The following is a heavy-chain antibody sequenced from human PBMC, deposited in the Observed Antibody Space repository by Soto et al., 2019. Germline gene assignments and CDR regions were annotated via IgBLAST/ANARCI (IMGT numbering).Heavy chain of an antibody. Sequence: EVQLLESGGGLVQPGGSLRLSCAASGFTFSSYAMSWVRQAPGKGLEWVSAISGSGGSTYYADSVKGRFTISRDNSKNTLYLQMNSLRAEDTAVYYCAKHPSRSSTSCYASVDYWGQGTLVTVSS. CDR1: GFTFSSYA. CDR3: AKHPSRSSTSCYASVDY. CDR2: ISGSGGST. V-gene: IGHV3-23*01. J-gene: IGHJ4*02. D-gene: IGHD2-2*01.